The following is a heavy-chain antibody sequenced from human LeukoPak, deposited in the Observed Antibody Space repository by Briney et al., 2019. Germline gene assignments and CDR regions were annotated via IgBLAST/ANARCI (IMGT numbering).Heavy chain of an antibody. J-gene: IGHJ4*02. CDR3: ASGLGGEFDY. CDR1: GYSFTSYG. V-gene: IGHV1-18*01. Sequence: ASVKVSCKASGYSFTSYGISWVRQAPGQGLEWMGWISVYNGHTKYAQKLQGRVTMTRDTSTSTVYMELSSLRSEDTAVYYCASGLGGEFDYWGQGTLVTVSS. D-gene: IGHD2-21*01. CDR2: ISVYNGHT.